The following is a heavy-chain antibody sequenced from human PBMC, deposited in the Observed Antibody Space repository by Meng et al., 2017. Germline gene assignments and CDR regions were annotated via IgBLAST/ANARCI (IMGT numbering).Heavy chain of an antibody. Sequence: ASVKVSCKASGYTFTSYAMHWVRQAPGQRLEWMGWINAGNGNTKYSQKFQGRVTITADESTSTAYMELSSLRSEDTAVYYCASDTYCSSTSCYGWGGYYYYGMDVWGQGTTVTVSS. J-gene: IGHJ6*02. D-gene: IGHD2-2*01. CDR3: ASDTYCSSTSCYGWGGYYYYGMDV. CDR1: GYTFTSYA. CDR2: INAGNGNT. V-gene: IGHV1-3*01.